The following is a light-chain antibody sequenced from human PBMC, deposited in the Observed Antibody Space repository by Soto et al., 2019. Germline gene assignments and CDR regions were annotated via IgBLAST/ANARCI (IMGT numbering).Light chain of an antibody. V-gene: IGKV1-5*03. Sequence: TQSPATLSLSPGERATLSCRASESISSWLAWYQQKPGKAPKLLIYKASTLESGVPSRFSASGSGTEFTLTISSLQPDDSATYFCHQYSASHTFGGGTKVEIK. J-gene: IGKJ4*01. CDR3: HQYSASHT. CDR1: ESISSW. CDR2: KAS.